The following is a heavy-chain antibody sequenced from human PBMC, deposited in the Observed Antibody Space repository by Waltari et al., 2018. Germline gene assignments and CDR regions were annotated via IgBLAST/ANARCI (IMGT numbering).Heavy chain of an antibody. D-gene: IGHD1-1*01. J-gene: IGHJ6*02. CDR1: GFTFSSFW. Sequence: EEQLVESGGGLVQPGDSLRLSCAASGFTFSSFWMNWVRQAPGKGPLWIRRISTEATDTTDAESVKGRFTSTRDNARNTLYLQMNRLRAEDTAGYFCARVSRRTYRSPVPGRHYYYGMDVWGQGTTVTVSS. CDR3: ARVSRRTYRSPVPGRHYYYGMDV. V-gene: IGHV3-74*03. CDR2: ISTEATDT.